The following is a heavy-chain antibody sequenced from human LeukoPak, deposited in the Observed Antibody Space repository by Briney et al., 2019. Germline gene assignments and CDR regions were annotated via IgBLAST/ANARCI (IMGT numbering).Heavy chain of an antibody. J-gene: IGHJ3*02. CDR2: TYYRSKWYT. CDR1: GDSVSNNNAA. CDR3: ARDGLWIQNSFNI. V-gene: IGHV6-1*01. Sequence: SQTLSLTCAISGDSVSNNNAAWNWIRQSPSRGLEWLGRTYYRSKWYTDYAVSVSSRITINPDASKNQFSLQLNSVTPEDTAVYYCARDGLWIQNSFNIWGQGTMVTVSS. D-gene: IGHD5-18*01.